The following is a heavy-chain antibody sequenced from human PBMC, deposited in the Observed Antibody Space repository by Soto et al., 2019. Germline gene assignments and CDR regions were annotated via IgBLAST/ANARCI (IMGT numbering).Heavy chain of an antibody. Sequence: GASVKVFCKASGFTFTSYGINWVRQAPVQGVEWMGGVSAYNGNTNYAHKLQGRVTMTTDKATSKAYIELRSLRSDDTAVYYCAREGYCSGGSCYHDSYYGMDVWGQGTTVTVSS. D-gene: IGHD2-15*01. CDR2: VSAYNGNT. J-gene: IGHJ6*02. CDR3: AREGYCSGGSCYHDSYYGMDV. CDR1: GFTFTSYG. V-gene: IGHV1-18*01.